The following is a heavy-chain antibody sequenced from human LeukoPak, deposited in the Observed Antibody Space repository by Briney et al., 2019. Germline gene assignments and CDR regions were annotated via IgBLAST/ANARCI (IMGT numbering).Heavy chain of an antibody. Sequence: SETLSLTCAVSGGSVSSSSYSWGWIRQPPGKGLEWIGTLYYGGSTYYNPSLKSRVTISVDASQNQFSLKLSSVTAADTAVYYCARRATFYYYSSGYYYPFDYWGQGALVTVSS. D-gene: IGHD3-22*01. J-gene: IGHJ4*02. V-gene: IGHV4-39*01. CDR1: GGSVSSSSYS. CDR3: ARRATFYYYSSGYYYPFDY. CDR2: LYYGGST.